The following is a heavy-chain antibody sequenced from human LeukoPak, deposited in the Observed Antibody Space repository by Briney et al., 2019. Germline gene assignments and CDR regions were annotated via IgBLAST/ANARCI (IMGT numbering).Heavy chain of an antibody. CDR3: GRHQGRYSNGGFDI. Sequence: GESLKISCKASGYSFTNYWIGWVRQRPGKGLEWMGIIYPGDSDTRYSPSSQGQVTISADRSITTAYLRWRSLMASDPAMSYCGRHQGRYSNGGFDIRGQGKLVNGS. J-gene: IGHJ3*02. D-gene: IGHD2-8*01. CDR1: GYSFTNYW. CDR2: IYPGDSDT. V-gene: IGHV5-51*01.